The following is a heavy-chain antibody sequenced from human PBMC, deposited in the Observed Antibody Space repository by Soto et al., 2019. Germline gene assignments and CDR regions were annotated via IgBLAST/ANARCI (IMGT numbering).Heavy chain of an antibody. J-gene: IGHJ6*03. D-gene: IGHD3-3*01. V-gene: IGHV1-8*01. Sequence: QVQLVQSGAEVKKPGASVKVSCKASGYTFTSYDINWVRQATGQGLEWMGWMNPNSGNTGYAQKVQGRVTMTRNTSISTAYMELSSLRSEDTAVYYGARAGVEYYYYYYMDVWGKGTTVTVSS. CDR1: GYTFTSYD. CDR2: MNPNSGNT. CDR3: ARAGVEYYYYYYMDV.